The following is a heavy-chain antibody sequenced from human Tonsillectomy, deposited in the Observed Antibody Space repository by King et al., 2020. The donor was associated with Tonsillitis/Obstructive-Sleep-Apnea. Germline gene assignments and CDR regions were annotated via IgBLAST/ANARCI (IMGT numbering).Heavy chain of an antibody. CDR3: AKGGVNCFDY. D-gene: IGHD2-15*01. Sequence: VHLQQWGAGLLKPSETLSLTCAVYGGSLSGYFWNWIRQPPGKGPEWIGEINHSGSTNYNPSLKSRVTISIDTSKNQFSLRLTSVNAADTAVYYCAKGGVNCFDYWGQGTLVTVSP. CDR2: INHSGST. V-gene: IGHV4-34*02. J-gene: IGHJ4*02. CDR1: GGSLSGYF.